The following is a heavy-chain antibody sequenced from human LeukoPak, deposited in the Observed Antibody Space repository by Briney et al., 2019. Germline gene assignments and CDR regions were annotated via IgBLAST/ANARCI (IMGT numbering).Heavy chain of an antibody. J-gene: IGHJ3*01. CDR1: GFTFNNYA. CDR3: AKDQALRYFDGLDGIDV. V-gene: IGHV3-23*01. Sequence: GGSLRLSCAAAGFTFNNYAMSWVRQAPGKGLKWVSGISSGGSTYYADSVKGRFTISRDNSKNTLYLQMDSLRGDDTAIYYCAKDQALRYFDGLDGIDVWGQGTMVTVSS. CDR2: ISSGGST. D-gene: IGHD3-9*01.